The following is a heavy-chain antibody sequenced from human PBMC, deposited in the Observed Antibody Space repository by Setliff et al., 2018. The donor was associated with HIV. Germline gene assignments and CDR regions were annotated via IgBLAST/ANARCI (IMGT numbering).Heavy chain of an antibody. D-gene: IGHD4-4*01. CDR2: ISSSGSTI. J-gene: IGHJ6*02. V-gene: IGHV3-48*03. CDR1: GFTFSSYE. Sequence: GGSLGLSCAASGFTFSSYEMNWVRQAPGKGLEWVSYISSSGSTIYYADSVKGRFTISRDNAKTSLYLQMNSLRAEDTAVYYCARDDSNYRQHGMDVWGQGTTVTVSS. CDR3: ARDDSNYRQHGMDV.